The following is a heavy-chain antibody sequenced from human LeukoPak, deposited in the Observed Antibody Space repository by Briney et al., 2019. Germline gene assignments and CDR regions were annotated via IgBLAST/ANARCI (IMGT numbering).Heavy chain of an antibody. D-gene: IGHD2-21*02. CDR2: ISAYNGNT. V-gene: IGHV1-18*01. Sequence: ASVKVSCKASGYTFTSYGISWVRQAPGQGLEWMGWISAYNGNTNYAQKLQGRVTITTDTSTSTAYMELRSLRSDDTAVYYCARAYCGGDCYSQGFDYWGQGTLVTVSS. CDR1: GYTFTSYG. CDR3: ARAYCGGDCYSQGFDY. J-gene: IGHJ4*02.